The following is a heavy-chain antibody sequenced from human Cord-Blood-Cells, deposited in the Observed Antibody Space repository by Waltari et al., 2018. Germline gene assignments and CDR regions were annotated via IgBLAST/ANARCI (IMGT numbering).Heavy chain of an antibody. CDR2: ISSSSSYI. Sequence: ASGFTFSSYSMNWVRQAPGKGLEWVSSISSSSSYIYYADSVKGRFTISRDNAKNSLYLQMNSLRAEDTAVYYCAISGDSGSYYFDYWGQGTLVTVSS. D-gene: IGHD1-26*01. V-gene: IGHV3-21*01. J-gene: IGHJ4*02. CDR3: AISGDSGSYYFDY. CDR1: GFTFSSYS.